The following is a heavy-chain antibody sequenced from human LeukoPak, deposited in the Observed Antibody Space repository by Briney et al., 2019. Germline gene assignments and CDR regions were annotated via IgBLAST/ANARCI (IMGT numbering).Heavy chain of an antibody. J-gene: IGHJ4*02. V-gene: IGHV1-58*02. Sequence: SVKVSCKASGFTFTSSAMQWVRQARGQRLEWIGWIVVGSGNTNYAQKFQERVTITRDMSTSTAYMELSSLRSEDTAVYYCAAFPNCTNGVCFDHWGQGTLVTVSS. CDR3: AAFPNCTNGVCFDH. D-gene: IGHD2-8*01. CDR2: IVVGSGNT. CDR1: GFTFTSSA.